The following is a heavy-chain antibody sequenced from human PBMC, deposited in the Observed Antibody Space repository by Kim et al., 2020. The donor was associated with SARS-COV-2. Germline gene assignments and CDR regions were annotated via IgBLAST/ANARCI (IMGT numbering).Heavy chain of an antibody. Sequence: ADSENGRFTISRDNAKNTLYLKMNRVRADDTAVYYCAKGGGSSALSWFDPWGQGTLVTVSS. J-gene: IGHJ5*02. CDR3: AKGGGSSALSWFDP. D-gene: IGHD6-6*01. V-gene: IGHV3-23*01.